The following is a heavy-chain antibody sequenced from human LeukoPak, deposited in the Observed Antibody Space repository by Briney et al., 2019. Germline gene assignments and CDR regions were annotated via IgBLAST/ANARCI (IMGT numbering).Heavy chain of an antibody. CDR2: INPNSGGT. J-gene: IGHJ4*02. CDR1: GYTFTSYY. V-gene: IGHV1-2*02. D-gene: IGHD2-2*01. CDR3: AKDIVIVPEAPWYFDY. Sequence: ASVKVSCKASGYTFTSYYMHWVRQAPGQGLEWMGWINPNSGGTNYAQKFQGRVTMTSDTSISTAYMELSRLRSDDTAVYYCAKDIVIVPEAPWYFDYWGQGTLVTVSS.